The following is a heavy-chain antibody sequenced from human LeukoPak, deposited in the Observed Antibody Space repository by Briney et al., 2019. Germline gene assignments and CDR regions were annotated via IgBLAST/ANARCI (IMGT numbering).Heavy chain of an antibody. CDR2: IDTTTGNP. CDR1: GYPFSAHF. CDR3: AAQPNWFDP. J-gene: IGHJ5*02. V-gene: IGHV7-4-1*02. Sequence: ASVKVSCKASGYPFSAHFLNWVRQAPGQGLEWMGNIDTTTGNPRYAQDFTGRFVFSLDTSVSTAYLQISSLKAEDTAVYYCAAQPNWFDPWGQGTLVTVSS.